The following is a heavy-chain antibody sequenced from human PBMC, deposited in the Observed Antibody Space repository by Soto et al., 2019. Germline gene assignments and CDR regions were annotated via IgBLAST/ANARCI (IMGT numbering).Heavy chain of an antibody. Sequence: GGSLRLSCAASGFTFSSYGMHWVRQAPGKGLEWVAVIWYDGSNKYYADSVKGRFTISRDNSKNTLYLQMNSLRAEDTAVYYCARESGYDLYYYYGMDVWGQGTTVTVSS. CDR2: IWYDGSNK. V-gene: IGHV3-33*01. D-gene: IGHD5-12*01. CDR1: GFTFSSYG. J-gene: IGHJ6*02. CDR3: ARESGYDLYYYYGMDV.